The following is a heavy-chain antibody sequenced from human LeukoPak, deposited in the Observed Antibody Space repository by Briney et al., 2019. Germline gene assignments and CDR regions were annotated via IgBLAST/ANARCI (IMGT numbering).Heavy chain of an antibody. V-gene: IGHV3-53*01. CDR3: ARDRYYFWGGTFDY. CDR1: GFTVSGNY. Sequence: GGSLRLSCAASGFTVSGNYMSWVRQAPGKGLEWVSVIYSGGSTYYADSVKGRFTISRDNSRNTLYLQMNSLRAEDTAVYYCARDRYYFWGGTFDYWGQGTLVTVSS. J-gene: IGHJ4*02. D-gene: IGHD3-3*01. CDR2: IYSGGST.